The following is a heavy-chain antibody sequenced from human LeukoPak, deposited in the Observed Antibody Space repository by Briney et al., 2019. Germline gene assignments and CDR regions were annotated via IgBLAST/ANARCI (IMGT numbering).Heavy chain of an antibody. CDR2: IIPIFGTA. CDR1: GGTFSSYA. V-gene: IGHV1-69*13. Sequence: ASVKVSCKASGGTFSSYAIGWVRQAPGQGLEWMGGIIPIFGTANYAQKFQGRVTITADESTSTAYMELSSLRSEDTAVYYCARVAKGVYDILTGYYLYYYYGMDVWGQGTTVTVSS. CDR3: ARVAKGVYDILTGYYLYYYYGMDV. D-gene: IGHD3-9*01. J-gene: IGHJ6*02.